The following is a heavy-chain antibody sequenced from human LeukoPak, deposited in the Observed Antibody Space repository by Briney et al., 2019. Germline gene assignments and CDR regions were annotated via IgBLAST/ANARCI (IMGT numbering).Heavy chain of an antibody. D-gene: IGHD6-13*01. CDR3: AKEKDGMSWYIDY. Sequence: HSGGSLRLSCAASGFPLRSYVMSWVRQAPGKGLEWVLAISGSGGSTYYADSVKGRFTISRDNSKNTLYLQMNSLRAEDTAVYYCAKEKDGMSWYIDYWGQGTLVTVSS. V-gene: IGHV3-23*01. CDR2: ISGSGGST. CDR1: GFPLRSYV. J-gene: IGHJ4*02.